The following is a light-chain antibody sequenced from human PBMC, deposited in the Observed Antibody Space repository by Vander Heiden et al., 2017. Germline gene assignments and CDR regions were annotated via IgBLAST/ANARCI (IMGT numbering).Light chain of an antibody. CDR1: QSVSSY. V-gene: IGKV3-11*01. CDR3: QQRSNWPF. CDR2: DAS. J-gene: IGKJ4*01. Sequence: EIVLTQSPATLSLSPGERATLSCRASQSVSSYLAWYQQKPGQAPRLLIYDASNRATGIPARFSGSGSGTDFTLTISSLEPEDFAVYYCQQRSNWPFFCGGTKVEIK.